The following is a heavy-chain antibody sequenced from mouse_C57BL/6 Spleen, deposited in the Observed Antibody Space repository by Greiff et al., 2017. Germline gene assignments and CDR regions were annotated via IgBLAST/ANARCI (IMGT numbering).Heavy chain of an antibody. D-gene: IGHD5-5*01. CDR1: GYTFTDYN. J-gene: IGHJ3*01. Sequence: EVKLVESGPELVKPGASVKIPCKASGYTFTDYNMDWVKQSHGKSLEWIGDINPNNGGTIYNQKFKGKATLTVDKSSSTAYMELRSLTSEDTAVYYCVRGLPFAYWGQGTLVTVSA. CDR3: VRGLPFAY. CDR2: INPNNGGT. V-gene: IGHV1-18*01.